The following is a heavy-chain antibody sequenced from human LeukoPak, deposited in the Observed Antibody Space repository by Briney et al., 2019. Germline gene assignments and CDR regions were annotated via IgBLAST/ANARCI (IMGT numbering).Heavy chain of an antibody. CDR1: GFTLSSYW. CDR3: AGKWPLDY. J-gene: IGHJ4*02. V-gene: IGHV3-74*01. D-gene: IGHD5-12*01. Sequence: PGGSLRLSCAASGFTLSSYWMHWVRQAPGKGLVWVSRINSDGSSTSYADSVKGRFAISRDNAKNTVYLQMNSLRADDTAVYYCAGKWPLDYWGQGTLVTVSS. CDR2: INSDGSST.